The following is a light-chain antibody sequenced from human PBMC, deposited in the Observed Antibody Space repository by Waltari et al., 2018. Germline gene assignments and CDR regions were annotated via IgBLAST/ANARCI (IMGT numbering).Light chain of an antibody. J-gene: IGKJ5*01. CDR2: DAS. V-gene: IGKV3-15*01. Sequence: IALTQSPAALSVSTGVKAALACRPGQSVDTLLAWYQQKPGQPPRLLIYDASARATGVSTRFSGSGSGTEFTLTISSLQSEDFGVYYCQQYKRWPPVTFGQGTRLEIK. CDR1: QSVDTL. CDR3: QQYKRWPPVT.